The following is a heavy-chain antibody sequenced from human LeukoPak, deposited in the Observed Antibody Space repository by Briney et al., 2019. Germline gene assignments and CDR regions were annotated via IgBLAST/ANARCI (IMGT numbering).Heavy chain of an antibody. J-gene: IGHJ4*02. CDR3: AREGIFGVVIPPY. D-gene: IGHD3-3*02. CDR2: IIPIFGTA. Sequence: SVKVSCKASGGTFSSYAISWVRQAPGQGLEWMGGIIPIFGTANYAQKFQGRVTITADESTSTAYMELSSLRSEDTAVYYCAREGIFGVVIPPYWGQGTLVTVSS. V-gene: IGHV1-69*13. CDR1: GGTFSSYA.